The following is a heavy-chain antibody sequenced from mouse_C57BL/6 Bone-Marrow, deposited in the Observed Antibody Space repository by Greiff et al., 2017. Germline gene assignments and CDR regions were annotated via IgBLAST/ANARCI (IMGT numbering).Heavy chain of an antibody. V-gene: IGHV1-15*01. Sequence: QVQLQQSGAELVRPGASVTLSCKASGYTFTDYEMHWVKQTPVHGLEWIGAIDPGTGGTAYNQKFKGKAILTADKSSSTAYMELRSLTSEDSAVYSGTSPPVVAKDDVWGTGTTVTVSS. CDR2: IDPGTGGT. CDR3: TSPPVVAKDDV. J-gene: IGHJ1*03. D-gene: IGHD1-1*01. CDR1: GYTFTDYE.